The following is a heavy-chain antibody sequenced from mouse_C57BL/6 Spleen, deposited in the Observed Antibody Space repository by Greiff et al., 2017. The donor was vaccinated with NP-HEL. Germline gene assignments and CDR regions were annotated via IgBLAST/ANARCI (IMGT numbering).Heavy chain of an antibody. CDR2: IYPGDGDT. CDR1: GYAFSSSW. J-gene: IGHJ3*01. Sequence: VQLQQSGPELVKPGASVKISCKASGYAFSSSWMNWVKQRPGKGLEWIGRIYPGDGDTNYNGKFKGKATLTADKSSSTAYMQLSSLTSEDSAVYFCAREGYLEGFAYWGQGTLVTVSA. V-gene: IGHV1-82*01. D-gene: IGHD3-1*01. CDR3: AREGYLEGFAY.